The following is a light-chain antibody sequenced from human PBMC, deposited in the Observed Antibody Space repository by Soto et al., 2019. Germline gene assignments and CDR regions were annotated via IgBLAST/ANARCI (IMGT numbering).Light chain of an antibody. J-gene: IGKJ1*01. CDR1: QGISNY. V-gene: IGKV1-27*01. Sequence: DIPMSEAPSDLSASVGDRVTITCRASQGISNYLAWYQQKPGKVPKLLIYAASTLQSGVPSRFSGSGSGTDFTLTISSLQPEDVATYYCQKYNSAPRAFGQGTKVAIK. CDR2: AAS. CDR3: QKYNSAPRA.